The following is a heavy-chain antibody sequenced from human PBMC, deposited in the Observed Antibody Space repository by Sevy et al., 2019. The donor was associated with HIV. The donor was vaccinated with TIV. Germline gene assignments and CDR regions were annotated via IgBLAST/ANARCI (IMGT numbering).Heavy chain of an antibody. Sequence: GGSLILSCAASGFTFSSYTMSWVRQAPGKGLEWVSSITGSGSRTYYADPVKGRFTISRDNSKNTLYLQVNSLRAEDTAGYFCAKGPDYYASSGTPLDYWGQGTLVTVSS. J-gene: IGHJ4*02. CDR3: AKGPDYYASSGTPLDY. CDR2: ITGSGSRT. V-gene: IGHV3-23*01. CDR1: GFTFSSYT. D-gene: IGHD3-22*01.